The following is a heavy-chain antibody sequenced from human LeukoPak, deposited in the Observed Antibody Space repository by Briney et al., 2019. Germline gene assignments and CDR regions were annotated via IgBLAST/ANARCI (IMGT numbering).Heavy chain of an antibody. CDR3: ARDRVGCSSTGCLSDH. D-gene: IGHD2-2*01. CDR2: INPNSGDT. Sequence: EASVRVSCKTSGYTFTDYYVHWVRQAPGQGLEWMGRINPNSGDTSYAQSFQGRVSMTRDRSISTAYMELSRLGSDDTAMFYCARDRVGCSSTGCLSDHWGQGTQVTVSS. J-gene: IGHJ4*02. V-gene: IGHV1-2*06. CDR1: GYTFTDYY.